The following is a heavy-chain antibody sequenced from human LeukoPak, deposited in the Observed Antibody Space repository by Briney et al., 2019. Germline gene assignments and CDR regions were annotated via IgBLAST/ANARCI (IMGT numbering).Heavy chain of an antibody. J-gene: IGHJ4*02. CDR2: INHSGST. Sequence: SETLSLTCAVYGGTFSGYYWSWIRQPPGKGLEWIGEINHSGSTNYNPSLKSRVTISVDTSKNQFSLKLSSVTAADTAVYYCARAREDIVVVVAAVLDYWGQGTLVTVSS. CDR3: ARAREDIVVVVAAVLDY. CDR1: GGTFSGYY. D-gene: IGHD2-15*01. V-gene: IGHV4-34*01.